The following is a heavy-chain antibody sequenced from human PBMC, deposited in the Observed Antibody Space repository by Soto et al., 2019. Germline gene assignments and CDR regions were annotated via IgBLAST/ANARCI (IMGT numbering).Heavy chain of an antibody. V-gene: IGHV1-69*13. CDR3: ASQHRLRGGPTAFDI. CDR1: GGTFSSYA. CDR2: IIPIFGTA. Sequence: AASVKVSCKASGGTFSSYAISWVRQAPGQGLEWMGGIIPIFGTANYAQKFQGRVTITADESTSTAYMELSSLRSEDTAVYYCASQHRLRGGPTAFDIWGQGTMVTVSS. J-gene: IGHJ3*02. D-gene: IGHD3-16*01.